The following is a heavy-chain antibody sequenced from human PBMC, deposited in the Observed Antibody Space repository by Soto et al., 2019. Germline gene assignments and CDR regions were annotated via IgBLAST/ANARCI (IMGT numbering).Heavy chain of an antibody. J-gene: IGHJ6*02. CDR2: IYYSGST. D-gene: IGHD3-22*01. Sequence: LSLTCIVSAGSSSSGGYYCSWIRQHPGKGLEWIGYIYYSGSTYYNPSLKSRVTISVDASKNQFSLKLNSVTAADTAVYYCARDFGYYDSSGSEKYYYYYGMDVWGQGTTVTVSS. CDR1: AGSSSSGGYY. V-gene: IGHV4-31*03. CDR3: ARDFGYYDSSGSEKYYYYYGMDV.